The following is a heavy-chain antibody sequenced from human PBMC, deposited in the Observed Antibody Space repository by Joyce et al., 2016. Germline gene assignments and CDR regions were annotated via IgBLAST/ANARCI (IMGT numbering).Heavy chain of an antibody. V-gene: IGHV3-66*02. J-gene: IGHJ4*02. CDR1: GITVSNNY. Sequence: EVQLVESGGDLVQPGGSLRLSCAASGITVSNNYMSWARQAPGKGLEWVSLIYSSGNTYYADAVKGRFTISRDSSKNTVHLHMNSLRIEDTAVYYCTRMFQWGQGTLVTVSS. D-gene: IGHD3-10*02. CDR2: IYSSGNT. CDR3: TRMFQ.